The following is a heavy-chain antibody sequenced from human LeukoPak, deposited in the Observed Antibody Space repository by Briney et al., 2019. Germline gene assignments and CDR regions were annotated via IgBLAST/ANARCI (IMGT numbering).Heavy chain of an antibody. D-gene: IGHD4-23*01. J-gene: IGHJ3*02. CDR1: GGSISSGGYY. CDR2: IYYSGST. Sequence: SETLSLTCTVSGGSISSGGYYWSWIRQHPGKGLEWIGYIYYSGSTYYNPSLKSRVTISVDTSKNQFSLKLSSVTAADTAVYYCARFARVVLGGAFDIWGQGTMVTVSS. CDR3: ARFARVVLGGAFDI. V-gene: IGHV4-31*03.